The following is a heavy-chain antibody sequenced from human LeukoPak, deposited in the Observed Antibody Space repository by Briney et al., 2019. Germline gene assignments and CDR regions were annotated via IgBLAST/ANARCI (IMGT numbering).Heavy chain of an antibody. Sequence: GESLQISCQSSGYNFINYWIGWVRQLPGKGLEWMGVIYTGDSDTRYRSSFRGQVTISADRSIYTSYLQWRTLKASDSAIYYCARRMGAKGAFNYWGQGTLVTVS. CDR1: GYNFINYW. J-gene: IGHJ4*02. CDR3: ARRMGAKGAFNY. CDR2: IYTGDSDT. V-gene: IGHV5-51*01. D-gene: IGHD1-26*01.